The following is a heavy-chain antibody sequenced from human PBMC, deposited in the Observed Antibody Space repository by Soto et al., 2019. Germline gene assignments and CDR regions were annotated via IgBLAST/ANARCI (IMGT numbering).Heavy chain of an antibody. CDR3: ARLLIDNWNHGHAFDF. CDR2: IYYNGDT. Sequence: QLQLQESGPGLVKPAETLSLNCAVSGGSVSSGNYFWGWIRQPPGKGLEWIGNIYYNGDTYYSPSLKSRATMPVDTAHTQFSLRLTSVTAADTAVYYCARLLIDNWNHGHAFDFWGQGTLVTVSS. CDR1: GGSVSSGNYF. V-gene: IGHV4-39*01. J-gene: IGHJ3*01. D-gene: IGHD1-20*01.